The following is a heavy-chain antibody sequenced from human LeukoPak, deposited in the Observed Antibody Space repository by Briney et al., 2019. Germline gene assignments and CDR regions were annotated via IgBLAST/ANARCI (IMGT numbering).Heavy chain of an antibody. V-gene: IGHV4-39*01. CDR3: ARHPCSSTNCLDFYGMDV. CDR2: IHYSGTT. J-gene: IGHJ6*02. D-gene: IGHD2-2*01. Sequence: SETLSLTCTVSGGSISSGSYYWGWIRQPPGKGLEWIGNIHYSGTTYYNPSLKSRVSISVDTTKNKFSLKLSSVTAADTAVYYCARHPCSSTNCLDFYGMDVWGQGTTVTVSS. CDR1: GGSISSGSYY.